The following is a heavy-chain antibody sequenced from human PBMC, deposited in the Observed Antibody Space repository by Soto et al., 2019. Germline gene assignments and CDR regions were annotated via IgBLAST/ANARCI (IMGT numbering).Heavy chain of an antibody. CDR3: ARDRGVRRSSGSYGLVYFDY. D-gene: IGHD6-19*01. CDR2: TFYRSKWYN. CDR1: GDSVSSNTAA. V-gene: IGHV6-1*01. Sequence: SQTLSLTCAISGDSVSSNTAAWNFIRQSPSRGLEWLGRTFYRSKWYNDYAVSVKSRMTINPDTSKNQFSLQLNSATPEDTAVYYCARDRGVRRSSGSYGLVYFDYWGQGTLVTVSS. J-gene: IGHJ4*02.